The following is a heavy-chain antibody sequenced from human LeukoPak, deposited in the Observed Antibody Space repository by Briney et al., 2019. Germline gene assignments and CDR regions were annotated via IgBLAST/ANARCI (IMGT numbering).Heavy chain of an antibody. CDR1: GGSISRYS. Sequence: SETLSLTCTVSGGSISRYSWSWIRQPPGKGLEWIGHIYESGSTNYNPSLKSRVTISKDTSKNQFSLKLSSVTAADTAVYYCARRGYSYGSAFDIWGQGTVVTVSS. CDR2: IYESGST. D-gene: IGHD5-18*01. V-gene: IGHV4-59*08. CDR3: ARRGYSYGSAFDI. J-gene: IGHJ3*02.